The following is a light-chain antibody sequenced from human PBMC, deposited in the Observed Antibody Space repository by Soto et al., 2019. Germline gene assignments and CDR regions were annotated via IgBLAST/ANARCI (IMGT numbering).Light chain of an antibody. J-gene: IGKJ1*01. CDR2: DAS. V-gene: IGKV1-5*01. Sequence: DIQMTQSPSTLSASVGDRVTITCRASQSISSWLAWYQQKPGKAPKLLIYDASSLESGVPSRFSGSGSGTEFTLTISSLQPDDFATYYCQQYNTHGTLGQGTKVDIK. CDR3: QQYNTHGT. CDR1: QSISSW.